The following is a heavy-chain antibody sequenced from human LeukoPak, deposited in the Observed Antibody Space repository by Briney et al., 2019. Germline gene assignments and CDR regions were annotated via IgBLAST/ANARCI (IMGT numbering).Heavy chain of an antibody. J-gene: IGHJ6*03. D-gene: IGHD3-10*01. V-gene: IGHV3-74*01. Sequence: GGSLRLSCAASGFTFSNYWMHWVRQAPGKGLVWVSRIKSDESSTTYADSVKGRFTISRDNAKNTLYLQMNSLRAEDTAVYYCARDPGIFYYYMDVWGKGTTVTVSS. CDR2: IKSDESST. CDR1: GFTFSNYW. CDR3: ARDPGIFYYYMDV.